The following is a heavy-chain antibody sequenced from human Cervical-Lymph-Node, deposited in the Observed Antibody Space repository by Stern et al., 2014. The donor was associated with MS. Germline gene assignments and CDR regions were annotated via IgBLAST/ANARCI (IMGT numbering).Heavy chain of an antibody. CDR2: IIPIFGTA. CDR3: ARDRGGIKVHAFDI. CDR1: EGTFSSYA. D-gene: IGHD2-15*01. V-gene: IGHV1-69*12. Sequence: QVQLVQSGAEVKKPGSSVKVSCKASEGTFSSYAISWVRQAPGQGLEWMGGIIPIFGTANYAQKFQGRVTITAYESTSTAYMELSSLRSEDTAVYYCARDRGGIKVHAFDIWGQGTMVTVSS. J-gene: IGHJ3*02.